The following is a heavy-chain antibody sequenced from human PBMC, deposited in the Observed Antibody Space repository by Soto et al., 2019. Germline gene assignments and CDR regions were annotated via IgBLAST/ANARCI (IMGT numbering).Heavy chain of an antibody. CDR2: IDPTDSYT. D-gene: IGHD1-1*01. Sequence: GESLKISCQGSGYSFTTYWISWVRQMPGKGLECMGRIDPTDSYTDYSPSFEGHVTMSVDRSINTAYLEWSSLKASDTAMYYCARDQSWHDLVWWFDPWGQGTLVTVSS. CDR3: ARDQSWHDLVWWFDP. J-gene: IGHJ5*02. V-gene: IGHV5-10-1*01. CDR1: GYSFTTYW.